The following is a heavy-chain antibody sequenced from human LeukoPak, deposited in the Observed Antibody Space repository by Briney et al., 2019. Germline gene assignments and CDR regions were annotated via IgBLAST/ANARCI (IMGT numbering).Heavy chain of an antibody. CDR3: AKDLGLAYYESYFDI. J-gene: IGHJ3*02. V-gene: IGHV3-30*18. CDR1: GFTFINYA. CDR2: ISYDGSDK. Sequence: PGGSLRLSCAASGFTFINYAMHWVRQAPGKGLEWVAVISYDGSDKYYVDSVKGRFTISRDNSKNTLYLQMNSLRAEDTAVYFCAKDLGLAYYESYFDIWAKGQWSPSLQ. D-gene: IGHD3-22*01.